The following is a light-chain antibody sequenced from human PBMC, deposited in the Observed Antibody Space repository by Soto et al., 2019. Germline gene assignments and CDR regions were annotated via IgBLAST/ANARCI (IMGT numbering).Light chain of an antibody. CDR1: SGHSSYI. V-gene: IGLV4-60*02. J-gene: IGLJ3*02. CDR3: ETWDSNTWV. CDR2: LEGSASY. Sequence: QSVLTQSSSASASLGSSVKLTCTLSSGHSSYIIAWHQQQPGKGPRYLMKLEGSASYNKGSGVPDRFSGSSSGADRYLTISNLQFEDEADYYCETWDSNTWVFGGGTKVTVL.